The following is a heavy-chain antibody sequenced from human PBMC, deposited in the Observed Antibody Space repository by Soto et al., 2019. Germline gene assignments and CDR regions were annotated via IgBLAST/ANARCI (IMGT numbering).Heavy chain of an antibody. D-gene: IGHD4-17*01. CDR1: GFSLSTSGVG. J-gene: IGHJ4*02. V-gene: IGHV2-5*02. CDR2: VWWDGDE. CDR3: AQTTTETAWDY. Sequence: SGPTLVNPPQTLTLTCTFSGFSLSTSGVGVGWIRQPPGKALEWLALVWWDGDERYSPSLQSRLTITKDTSKNQVVLTLTDMDPVDTATYYCAQTTTETAWDYWGQGTLVTVSS.